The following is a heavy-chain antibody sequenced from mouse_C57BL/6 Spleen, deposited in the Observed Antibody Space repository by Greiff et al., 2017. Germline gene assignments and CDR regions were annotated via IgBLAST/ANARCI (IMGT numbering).Heavy chain of an antibody. V-gene: IGHV1-26*01. CDR1: GYTFTDYY. D-gene: IGHD2-5*01. CDR2: INLNNGGT. CDR3: ARWDYSNYGDYAMDY. Sequence: EVQLQQSGPELVKPGASVKISCKASGYTFTDYYMNWVKQSHGKSLEWIGDINLNNGGTSYNQKSKGKATLTVNKSSSTAYMELRGLTSEDSAVYYCARWDYSNYGDYAMDYWGQGTSVTVSS. J-gene: IGHJ4*01.